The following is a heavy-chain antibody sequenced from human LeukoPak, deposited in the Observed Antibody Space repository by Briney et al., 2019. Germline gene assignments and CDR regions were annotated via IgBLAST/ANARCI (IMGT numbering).Heavy chain of an antibody. CDR1: GFTFSNAW. V-gene: IGHV3-15*01. J-gene: IGHJ6*02. CDR2: IKSKTDGGTT. Sequence: GGSLRLSCAASGFTFSNAWMSWVRQAPGKGREWVGRIKSKTDGGTTDYAAPVKGRFTISRDDSKNTLYLQMNSLKTEDTAVYYCTTLDIVVVPAAIQHYYGMDVWGQGTTVTVSS. CDR3: TTLDIVVVPAAIQHYYGMDV. D-gene: IGHD2-2*02.